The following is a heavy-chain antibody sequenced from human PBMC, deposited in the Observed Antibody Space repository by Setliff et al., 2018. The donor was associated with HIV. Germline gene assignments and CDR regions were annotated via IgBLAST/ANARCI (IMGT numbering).Heavy chain of an antibody. V-gene: IGHV4-34*01. Sequence: PSETLSLTCAVYGGSFSGHYWSWIRQPPGKGMEWIGEVNHRGSTNYNPSLKSRVTISVDTSKNQFSLRLNSVTAADTAVYYCARASVGATGLYAFEIWGQGTMVTVSS. CDR1: GGSFSGHY. CDR2: VNHRGST. J-gene: IGHJ3*02. CDR3: ARASVGATGLYAFEI. D-gene: IGHD1-26*01.